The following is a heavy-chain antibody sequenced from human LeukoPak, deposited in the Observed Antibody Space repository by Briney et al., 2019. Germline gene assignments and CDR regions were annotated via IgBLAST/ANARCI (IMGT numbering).Heavy chain of an antibody. CDR1: GFTFSSYA. V-gene: IGHV3-23*01. D-gene: IGHD3-10*01. J-gene: IGHJ6*02. CDR3: AKDQDYGGFGELLSYYYYYGMDV. Sequence: GGSLRLSCAASGFTFSSYAMSWVRQAPGKGLEWVSAISGSGGSTYYADSVKGRFTISRDNSKNTLYLQMNSLRAEDTAVYYCAKDQDYGGFGELLSYYYYYGMDVWGQGTTVTVSS. CDR2: ISGSGGST.